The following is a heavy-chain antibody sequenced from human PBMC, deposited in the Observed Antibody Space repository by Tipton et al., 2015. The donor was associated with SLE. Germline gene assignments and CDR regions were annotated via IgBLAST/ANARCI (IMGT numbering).Heavy chain of an antibody. J-gene: IGHJ6*03. CDR2: IYSSGST. CDR1: GGSISSSGDY. Sequence: GLVKLSQTLSLTCTVSGGSISSSGDYWSWIRQHPGKGLEWIGFIYSSGSTYYNPSLQSRTTMSVDTSKNEFSLKLSSVTAADTAVYYCARDRGSQGYYYMDVWGKGTTVTVSS. D-gene: IGHD3-16*01. V-gene: IGHV4-31*03. CDR3: ARDRGSQGYYYMDV.